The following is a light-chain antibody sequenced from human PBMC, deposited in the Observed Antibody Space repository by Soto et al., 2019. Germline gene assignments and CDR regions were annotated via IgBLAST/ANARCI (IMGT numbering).Light chain of an antibody. CDR2: EVS. CDR1: SSDVGGYNY. Sequence: QSALTQPPSASGSPGQSVTISCTGTSSDVGGYNYVSWYQQHPGKAPKLMIYEVSKRPSGVPDRFSGSKSGNTASLTVSGLQAEDEAGYYCSSYAGSNNFEVFGGGTKVTVL. V-gene: IGLV2-8*01. CDR3: SSYAGSNNFEV. J-gene: IGLJ2*01.